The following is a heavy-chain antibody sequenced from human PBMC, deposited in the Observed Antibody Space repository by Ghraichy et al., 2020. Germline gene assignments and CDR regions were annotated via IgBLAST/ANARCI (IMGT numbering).Heavy chain of an antibody. CDR3: ARAQLWVSRGFDF. CDR1: GFTFSNYA. V-gene: IGHV3-23*01. CDR2: ISGSGIST. D-gene: IGHD5-18*01. J-gene: IGHJ4*02. Sequence: LSLTCAASGFTFSNYALSWVRQAPGKGLEWVSAISGSGISTYYADSVKGRFTISRDNSKNTLYLQMNSLRAEDTAVYYCARAQLWVSRGFDFWGQGALVTVSS.